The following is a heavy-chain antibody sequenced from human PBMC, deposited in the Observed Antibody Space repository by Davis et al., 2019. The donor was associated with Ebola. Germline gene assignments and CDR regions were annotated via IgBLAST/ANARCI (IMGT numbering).Heavy chain of an antibody. Sequence: ASVKVSCKASGYTFTSYGISWVRQAPGQGLEWMGWISAYNGNTNYAQKLQGRVTMTTDTSTSTAYMELRSLRSDDTAVYYCARGPECSSISCNYWFDPWGQGTLVTVSS. V-gene: IGHV1-18*01. CDR2: ISAYNGNT. J-gene: IGHJ5*02. D-gene: IGHD2-2*01. CDR1: GYTFTSYG. CDR3: ARGPECSSISCNYWFDP.